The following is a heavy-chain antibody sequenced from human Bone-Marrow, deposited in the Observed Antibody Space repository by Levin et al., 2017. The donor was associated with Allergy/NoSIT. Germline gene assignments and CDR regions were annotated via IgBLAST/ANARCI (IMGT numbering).Heavy chain of an antibody. CDR2: ISASGDST. CDR3: AKDITGKPYFFDS. D-gene: IGHD1-20*01. CDR1: GFSFSTYA. Sequence: QPGGSLRLSCAASGFSFSTYAMNWVRQAPGKGLEWVSGISASGDSTYYADSVKGRFTISRDTSKNTLHLQMNSLRAEDTAMYYCAKDITGKPYFFDSWGQGTLVTVSS. J-gene: IGHJ4*02. V-gene: IGHV3-23*01.